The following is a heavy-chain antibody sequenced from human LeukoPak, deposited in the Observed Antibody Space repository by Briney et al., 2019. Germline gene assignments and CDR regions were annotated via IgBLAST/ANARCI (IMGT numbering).Heavy chain of an antibody. Sequence: SEALSLTCTVSGYSISSTYYGGWIRQPPEKGLEWIATISHSGNTYYTPFLESRLTISLYTSKNHFSLRLSSVTAADTSVYYCARVNAPVATFDYWGLGTLVAVFS. CDR1: GYSISSTYY. CDR3: ARVNAPVATFDY. V-gene: IGHV4-38-2*02. J-gene: IGHJ4*02. D-gene: IGHD1-1*01. CDR2: ISHSGNT.